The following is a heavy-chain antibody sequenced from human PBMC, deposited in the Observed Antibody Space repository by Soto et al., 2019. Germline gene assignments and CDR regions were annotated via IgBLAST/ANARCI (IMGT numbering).Heavy chain of an antibody. J-gene: IGHJ4*02. V-gene: IGHV5-51*07. CDR3: ARISPIASYYFDY. Sequence: AESLKISCKCAGYIFSSYWICWLHEVPGKVLEWMGIIYPGDSDTRYSPSFQGQVTISADKSISTAYLQWSSLKASDTAMYYCARISPIASYYFDYWGQGTLVTVSS. CDR1: GYIFSSYW. D-gene: IGHD2-15*01. CDR2: IYPGDSDT.